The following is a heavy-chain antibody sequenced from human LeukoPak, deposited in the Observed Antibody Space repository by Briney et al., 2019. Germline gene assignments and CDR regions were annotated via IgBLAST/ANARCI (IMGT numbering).Heavy chain of an antibody. J-gene: IGHJ4*02. V-gene: IGHV1-2*02. CDR2: INPNSGGT. CDR3: ARDGESGSYGDY. CDR1: GYTFTSYY. Sequence: ASVKVSCKASGYTFTSYYMHWVRQAPGQGLEWMGWINPNSGGTNYAQKFQGRVTMTRDTSISTAYMELSRLRSDDTAVYYCARDGESGSYGDYWGQGTLVTVSS. D-gene: IGHD1-26*01.